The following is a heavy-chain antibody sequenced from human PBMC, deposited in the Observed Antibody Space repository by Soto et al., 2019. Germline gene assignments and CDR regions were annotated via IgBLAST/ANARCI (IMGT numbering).Heavy chain of an antibody. CDR2: TSYSGST. V-gene: IGHV4-31*03. CDR3: ARWVKDCSGGSGYPGDWFDP. Sequence: QVQLQESGPGLVKPSQTLSLTCTVSGGSISSGGYYWSWIRQHPGKGLEWIGYTSYSGSTYYNPYLKSRVTVSVDTSKSHLSLKLSSVTAGDTAVYSCARWVKDCSGGSGYPGDWFDPWSQGTLVTVAS. CDR1: GGSISSGGYY. J-gene: IGHJ5*02. D-gene: IGHD2-15*01.